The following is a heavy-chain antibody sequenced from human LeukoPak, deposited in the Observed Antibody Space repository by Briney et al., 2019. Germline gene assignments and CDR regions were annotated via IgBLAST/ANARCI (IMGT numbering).Heavy chain of an antibody. CDR3: GKDHHGRGSSTSGPLDI. CDR1: GFTFDDYA. J-gene: IGHJ3*02. CDR2: ISWNSGSI. Sequence: GGSLRLSCAASGFTFDDYAMHWVRQAPGKGLEWVSGISWNSGSIGYADSVKGRFTISRDNAKNSLYLQMNSLRAEDMALYYCGKDHHGRGSSTSGPLDIWGQGTMVTVSS. V-gene: IGHV3-9*03. D-gene: IGHD2-2*01.